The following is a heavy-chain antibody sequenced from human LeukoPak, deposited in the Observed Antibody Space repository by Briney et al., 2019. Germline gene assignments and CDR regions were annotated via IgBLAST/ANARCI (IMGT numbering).Heavy chain of an antibody. Sequence: GRSLRLSCAASGFTFDDYAMHWVRQAPGKGLEWVSGISRNSGSIGYADSVKGRFTISRDNAKNSHFLQMNSLRVEDTALYYCARGFRNGPFDCWGQGTLVTVSS. CDR1: GFTFDDYA. D-gene: IGHD2-8*01. CDR2: ISRNSGSI. J-gene: IGHJ4*02. CDR3: ARGFRNGPFDC. V-gene: IGHV3-9*01.